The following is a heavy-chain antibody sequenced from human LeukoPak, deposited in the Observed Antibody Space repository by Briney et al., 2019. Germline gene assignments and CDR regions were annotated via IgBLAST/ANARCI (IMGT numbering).Heavy chain of an antibody. CDR1: GFTFSSYD. D-gene: IGHD3-22*01. CDR2: IGTAGDT. J-gene: IGHJ4*02. V-gene: IGHV3-13*01. CDR3: ARAHYDSGGYYQFDY. Sequence: GGSLRLSCAASGFTFSSYDMHWVRHATGKGLEWVSAIGTAGDTYYPGSVKGRFTISRENAKNSLYLQMNSLRAGDTAVYYCARAHYDSGGYYQFDYWGQGTLVTVSS.